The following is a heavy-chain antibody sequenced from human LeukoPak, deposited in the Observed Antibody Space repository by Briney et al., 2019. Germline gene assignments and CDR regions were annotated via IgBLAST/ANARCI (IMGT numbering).Heavy chain of an antibody. D-gene: IGHD1-14*01. CDR2: ISSSSRTI. CDR3: ARDSGIWYFDL. Sequence: PGGSLRLSCAASGFTFSSYSMNWVRQAPGKGLEWVSYISSSSRTIYYADSVKGRFTISRDNAKNSLYLQMNSLRAEDTAVYYCARDSGIWYFDLWGRGTLVTVSS. V-gene: IGHV3-48*01. J-gene: IGHJ2*01. CDR1: GFTFSSYS.